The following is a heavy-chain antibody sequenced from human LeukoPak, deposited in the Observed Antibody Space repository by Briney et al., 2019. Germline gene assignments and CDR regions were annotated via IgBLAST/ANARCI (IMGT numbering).Heavy chain of an antibody. CDR3: ARGLPLGYCSSTSCHGGWFDP. J-gene: IGHJ5*02. D-gene: IGHD2-2*01. Sequence: GGSLRLSCAASGFTFSSYSMNWVRQAPGKGLEWVSSISSSSSYIYYADSVKGRFTISRDNAKNSLYLQMNSLRAEDTALYHCARGLPLGYCSSTSCHGGWFDPWGQGTLVTVSS. CDR1: GFTFSSYS. V-gene: IGHV3-21*04. CDR2: ISSSSSYI.